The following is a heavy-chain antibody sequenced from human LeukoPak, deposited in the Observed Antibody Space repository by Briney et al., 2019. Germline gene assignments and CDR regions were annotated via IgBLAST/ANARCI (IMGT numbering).Heavy chain of an antibody. D-gene: IGHD5-12*01. CDR3: ARGGGYASPIGY. V-gene: IGHV4-59*01. CDR2: IYHSGST. CDR1: GGSISTYY. Sequence: SETLSLTCTLSGGSISTYYWSWIRQPPGKGLEWIGYIYHSGSTNYNPSLKSRVTISVDTSKNQFSLKRSSVTAADTAVYYCARGGGYASPIGYWGQRALVTVSS. J-gene: IGHJ4*02.